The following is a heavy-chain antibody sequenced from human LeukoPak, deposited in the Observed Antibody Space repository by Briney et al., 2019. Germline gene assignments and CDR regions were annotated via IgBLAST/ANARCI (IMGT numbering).Heavy chain of an antibody. D-gene: IGHD3-10*01. CDR2: IWNDGSNK. CDR1: GFTFSRYA. V-gene: IGHV3-33*08. J-gene: IGHJ4*02. Sequence: QSGGSLRLSCAASGFTFSRYAMHWVRQAPGKGLEWVAVIWNDGSNKYYADSVKGRFTISRDNSKNTLYLQMNSLRAEDTAVYSCARASGPFDYWGQGTLVTVSS. CDR3: ARASGPFDY.